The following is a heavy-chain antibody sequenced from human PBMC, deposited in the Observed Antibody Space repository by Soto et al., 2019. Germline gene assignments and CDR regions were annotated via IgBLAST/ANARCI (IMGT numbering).Heavy chain of an antibody. V-gene: IGHV4-39*01. Sequence: QLQLQESGPGLVKPSETLSLTCTVSGGSISSSSYYWGWIRQPPGKGLEWIGSIYYRGSPYYNPSLKSRVTISVDTSKNQFSLKLSSVTAADTAVYYCARLNSYGYRLYWGQGTLVTVSS. CDR1: GGSISSSSYY. D-gene: IGHD5-18*01. J-gene: IGHJ4*02. CDR3: ARLNSYGYRLY. CDR2: IYYRGSP.